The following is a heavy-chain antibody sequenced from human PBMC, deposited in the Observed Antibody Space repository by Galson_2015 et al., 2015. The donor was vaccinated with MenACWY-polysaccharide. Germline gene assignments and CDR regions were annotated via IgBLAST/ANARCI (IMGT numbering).Heavy chain of an antibody. J-gene: IGHJ1*01. CDR2: IFHSGTT. V-gene: IGHV4-38-2*01. CDR1: DYSIRSGYF. D-gene: IGHD1-26*01. Sequence: SETLSLTCAVSDYSIRSGYFWGWIRQPPGKGLEWIASIFHSGTTYYNPSLKSRVTISVDTSKNQFSLKLSSVTAADTAVYYCARVEKYSGSFYILYWGQGTVVTVSS. CDR3: ARVEKYSGSFYILY.